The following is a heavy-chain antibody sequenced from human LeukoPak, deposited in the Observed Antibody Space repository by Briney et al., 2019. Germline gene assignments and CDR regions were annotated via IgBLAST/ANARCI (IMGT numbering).Heavy chain of an antibody. CDR1: GYTFTGYY. D-gene: IGHD1-7*01. J-gene: IGHJ3*02. V-gene: IGHV1-2*02. CDR2: INPNSGGT. Sequence: ASVKVSCKASGYTFTGYYMHWVRQAPGQGLAWMGWINPNSGGTNYAQKFQGRVTMTRDTSISTAYMELSRLRSDDTAVYYCARIGTTAYAFDIWGQGTMVTVSS. CDR3: ARIGTTAYAFDI.